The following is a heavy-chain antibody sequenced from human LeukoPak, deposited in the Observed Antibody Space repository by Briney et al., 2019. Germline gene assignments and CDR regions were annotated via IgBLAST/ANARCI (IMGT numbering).Heavy chain of an antibody. D-gene: IGHD3-22*01. J-gene: IGHJ4*02. Sequence: PGGSLRLSCAASGFTFSSDGMHWVRQAPGKGLEWVAVISYDGSNKYYADSVKGRFTISRDNSKNTLYLQMNSLRAEDTAVYYCAKDQGYYDSSGYYWGVDYWGQGTLVTVSS. CDR1: GFTFSSDG. V-gene: IGHV3-30*18. CDR2: ISYDGSNK. CDR3: AKDQGYYDSSGYYWGVDY.